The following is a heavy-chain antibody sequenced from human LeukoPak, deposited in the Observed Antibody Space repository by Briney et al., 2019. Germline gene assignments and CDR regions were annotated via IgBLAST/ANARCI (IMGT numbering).Heavy chain of an antibody. CDR1: GFDFMYYA. CDR2: ISGSGDST. V-gene: IGHV3-23*01. J-gene: IGHJ4*02. D-gene: IGHD2-2*01. CDR3: VKEGDPPPPPANFDY. Sequence: GGSLRLSCAASGFDFMYYAMTWVRQPPGKGLEWFAAISGSGDSTYYADSARGRFTISRDNSKNTVYLQMSSLRGEDTAIYYCVKEGDPPPPPANFDYWGQGTLVAVSS.